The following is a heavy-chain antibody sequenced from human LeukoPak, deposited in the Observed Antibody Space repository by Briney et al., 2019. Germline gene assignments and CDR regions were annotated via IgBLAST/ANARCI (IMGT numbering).Heavy chain of an antibody. CDR2: ISDSGADK. V-gene: IGHV3-23*01. J-gene: IGHJ6*02. CDR1: RFAFSTYA. Sequence: GGSLRLSCAASRFAFSTYAMTWVRRAPGKGLEWVSLISDSGADKHYADSVKGRFTISRDNSKNTVSLQMNSLRAEDTAVYYCAKDVRVGGGGMDVWGQGTPVTVSS. CDR3: AKDVRVGGGGMDV. D-gene: IGHD1-26*01.